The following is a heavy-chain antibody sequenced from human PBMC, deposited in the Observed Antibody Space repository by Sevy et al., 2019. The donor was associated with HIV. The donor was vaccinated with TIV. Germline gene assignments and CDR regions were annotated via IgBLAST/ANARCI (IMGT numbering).Heavy chain of an antibody. D-gene: IGHD3-22*01. Sequence: GGSLRLSCAASGFTFSSYAMSWVRQAPGKGLEWVSAISGSGYLTYYTDSVKGRFTISRDNSKNTLYLQMNSLRAEDKAVYYCAKEGGGYYYDSSCLFDYWGQGTLVTVSS. V-gene: IGHV3-23*01. J-gene: IGHJ4*02. CDR3: AKEGGGYYYDSSCLFDY. CDR1: GFTFSSYA. CDR2: ISGSGYLT.